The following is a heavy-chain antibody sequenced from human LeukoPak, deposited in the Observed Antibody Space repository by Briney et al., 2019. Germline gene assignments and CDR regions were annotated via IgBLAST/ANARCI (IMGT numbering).Heavy chain of an antibody. D-gene: IGHD3-9*01. CDR3: ASASTYYDILTGYSPVYYFDY. J-gene: IGHJ4*02. V-gene: IGHV3-21*01. CDR1: GFTFSSYS. Sequence: GGSLRLSCVASGFTFSSYSMNWVRQAPGKGLEWVSSISRSSSYIYYADSVKGRFTISRDNAKNSLYLQMNSLRAEDTAVYYCASASTYYDILTGYSPVYYFDYWGQGTLVTVSS. CDR2: ISRSSSYI.